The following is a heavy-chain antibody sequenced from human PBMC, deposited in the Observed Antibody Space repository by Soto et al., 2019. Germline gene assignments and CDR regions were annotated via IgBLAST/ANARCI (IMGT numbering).Heavy chain of an antibody. J-gene: IGHJ4*02. CDR2: IYYSGST. CDR1: GGSLYRGGFY. CDR3: ARWGDDYGVDY. V-gene: IGHV4-31*03. D-gene: IGHD4-17*01. Sequence: SGTPSLTCTVSGGSLYRGGFYLSWIRQHPGKGLEWIGYIYYSGSTYYNPSLKSRVTISVDTSKNQFSLKLSSVTAADTAVYYCARWGDDYGVDYWGQGTLVTVSS.